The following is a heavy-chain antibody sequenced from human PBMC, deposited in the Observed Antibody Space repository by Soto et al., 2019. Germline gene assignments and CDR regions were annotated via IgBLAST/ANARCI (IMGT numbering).Heavy chain of an antibody. D-gene: IGHD1-7*01. J-gene: IGHJ3*02. CDR1: GGTFSSYT. CDR2: IIPILGIA. Sequence: QVQLVQSGAEVKKPGSSVKVSCKASGGTFSSYTISWVRQAPGQGLRSMGRIIPILGIANYAQKFQGRVTITADKSTSTAFMELSSLRSEDTAVYYCAADLYNGNLFAALDIWGQGTMVTVSS. V-gene: IGHV1-69*02. CDR3: AADLYNGNLFAALDI.